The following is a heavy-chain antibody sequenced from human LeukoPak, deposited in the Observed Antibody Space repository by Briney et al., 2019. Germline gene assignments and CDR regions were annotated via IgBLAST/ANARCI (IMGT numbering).Heavy chain of an antibody. V-gene: IGHV3-66*01. Sequence: AGGSLRLSCAASGFTVSSSSMNWVRLGPGKGLEWVSVISSDGNTYYADSVKGRFTISRDNSRNTLSLQMHGLRADDTAVYYCARGQEQFSSPWQWGPRRKNFYYYGMDVWGQGTTATVSS. J-gene: IGHJ6*02. CDR3: ARGQEQFSSPWQWGPRRKNFYYYGMDV. CDR2: ISSDGNT. CDR1: GFTVSSSS. D-gene: IGHD6-19*01.